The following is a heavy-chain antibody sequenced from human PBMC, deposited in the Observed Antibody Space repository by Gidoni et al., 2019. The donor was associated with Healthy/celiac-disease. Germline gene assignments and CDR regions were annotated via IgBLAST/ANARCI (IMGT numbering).Heavy chain of an antibody. V-gene: IGHV3-9*01. D-gene: IGHD6-19*01. CDR1: GFTFDDYA. Sequence: EVQLVESGGGLVQPGRSLRLSCAASGFTFDDYAMHWVRQAPGKGLEWVSGISWNSGSIGYADSVKGRFTISRDNAKNSLYLQMNSLRAEDTALYYCAKDMNPYSSYQFDPWGQGTLVTVSS. CDR3: AKDMNPYSSYQFDP. CDR2: ISWNSGSI. J-gene: IGHJ5*02.